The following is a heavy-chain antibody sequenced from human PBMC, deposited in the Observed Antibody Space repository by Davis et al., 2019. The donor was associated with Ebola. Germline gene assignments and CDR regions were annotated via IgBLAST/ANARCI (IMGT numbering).Heavy chain of an antibody. V-gene: IGHV4-59*01. CDR2: IYYSGST. D-gene: IGHD3-10*01. Sequence: PGGSLRLSCTVSGGSISSYYWSWIRQPPGKGLEWIGYIYYSGSTNYNPSLKSRVTISVDTSKNQFSLKLSSVTAADTAVYYCARDPGGPGDYWGQGTLVTVSS. CDR3: ARDPGGPGDY. J-gene: IGHJ4*02. CDR1: GGSISSYY.